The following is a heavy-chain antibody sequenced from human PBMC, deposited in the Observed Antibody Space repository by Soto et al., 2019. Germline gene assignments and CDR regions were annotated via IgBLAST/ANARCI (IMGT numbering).Heavy chain of an antibody. J-gene: IGHJ4*02. V-gene: IGHV3-7*04. Sequence: PGGSLRLSCAASGFTFSIYWMGWVCQAPGKGLEWVANIKGDGNEIYYVDSVKGRFTISRDNAKNSLYLQMNSLRAEDTAVYYCARLVSAAANDYWGQGALVTVSS. CDR1: GFTFSIYW. CDR2: IKGDGNEI. CDR3: ARLVSAAANDY. D-gene: IGHD1-26*01.